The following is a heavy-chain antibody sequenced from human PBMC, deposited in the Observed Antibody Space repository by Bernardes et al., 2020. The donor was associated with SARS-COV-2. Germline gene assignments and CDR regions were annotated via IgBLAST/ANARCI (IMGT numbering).Heavy chain of an antibody. CDR3: ESIMSEGHYYYYYGMDV. CDR2: IISSSSTI. CDR1: GVTFSSYS. D-gene: IGHD3-16*01. V-gene: IGHV3-48*04. J-gene: IGHJ6*02. Sequence: GSLRLPCAASGVTFSSYSMNWVRQAPGKGLVWGSYIISSSSTIYYADSVKGRFTISRDNAKNSLYLQMNSLRAEDTAVYYCESIMSEGHYYYYYGMDVWGQGTTVTVSS.